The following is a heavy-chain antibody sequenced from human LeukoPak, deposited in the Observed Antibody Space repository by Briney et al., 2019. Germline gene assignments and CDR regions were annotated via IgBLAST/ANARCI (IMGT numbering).Heavy chain of an antibody. D-gene: IGHD5-12*01. CDR1: GFTFSSDW. Sequence: TGGSLRLSCAASGFTFSSDWMSWVRQAPGKGLEWVANIKHDGSEKYYVDSVKGRFTISRDNAKNTLYLQMNSLRAEDTAVYYCAKSYDYVPNWFDPWGQGTLVTVSS. CDR3: AKSYDYVPNWFDP. J-gene: IGHJ5*02. CDR2: IKHDGSEK. V-gene: IGHV3-7*05.